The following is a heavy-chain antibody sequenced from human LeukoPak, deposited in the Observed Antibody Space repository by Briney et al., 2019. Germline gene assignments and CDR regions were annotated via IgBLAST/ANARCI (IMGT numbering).Heavy chain of an antibody. V-gene: IGHV3-21*01. CDR2: ISSSSSYI. J-gene: IGHJ5*02. CDR3: ASRLYLPRAA. Sequence: GGSLRLSCAASGFTFSNAWMSWVRQAPGKGLEWVSSISSSSSYIYYADSVKGRFTISRDNAKNSLYLQMNSLRAEDTAVYYCASRLYLPRAAWSQGTLVTVSS. CDR1: GFTFSNAW. D-gene: IGHD2-2*01.